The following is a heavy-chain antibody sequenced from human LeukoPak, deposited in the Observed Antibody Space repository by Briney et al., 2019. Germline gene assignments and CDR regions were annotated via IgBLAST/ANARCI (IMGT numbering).Heavy chain of an antibody. CDR1: GDSISRYY. J-gene: IGHJ3*02. Sequence: SETLSLTCTVSGDSISRYYWSWIRQPAGKGLEWIGRMYASGSTNYNPTNYNPSLKSRVTMSVDTSKNQFSLKLSSVTAADTAVYYCARGIAVAENAFDIWGQGTMVTVSS. CDR3: ARGIAVAENAFDI. D-gene: IGHD6-19*01. CDR2: MYASGSTNYNPT. V-gene: IGHV4-4*07.